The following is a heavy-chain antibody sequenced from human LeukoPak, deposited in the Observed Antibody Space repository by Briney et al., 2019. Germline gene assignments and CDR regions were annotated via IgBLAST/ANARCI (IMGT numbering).Heavy chain of an antibody. CDR1: GFTFSNYG. CDR3: AKECTFHYSRIDY. CDR2: ISGSGGST. J-gene: IGHJ4*02. Sequence: GGSLRLSCAASGFTFSNYGMSWVRQAPGKGLEWVSGISGSGGSTYYAESVKGRFTISRDNSKNTLYLQMNSLRAEDTAVYYCAKECTFHYSRIDYWGQGTLVTVSS. D-gene: IGHD3-10*01. V-gene: IGHV3-23*01.